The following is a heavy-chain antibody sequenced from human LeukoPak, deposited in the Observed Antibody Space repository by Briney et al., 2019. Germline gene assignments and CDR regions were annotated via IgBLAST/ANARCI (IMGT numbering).Heavy chain of an antibody. CDR3: ARVGYYYDSSGYYYSLGY. V-gene: IGHV1-18*01. D-gene: IGHD3-22*01. CDR1: GYTFTSYG. Sequence: ASVKVSCKASGYTFTSYGISWVRQAPGQGLEWMGWISAYNGNTNYAQKLQGRVTMTTDTSTSTAYMELRSLRSDDTAVYYCARVGYYYDSSGYYYSLGYWGQGTLVTVSS. CDR2: ISAYNGNT. J-gene: IGHJ4*02.